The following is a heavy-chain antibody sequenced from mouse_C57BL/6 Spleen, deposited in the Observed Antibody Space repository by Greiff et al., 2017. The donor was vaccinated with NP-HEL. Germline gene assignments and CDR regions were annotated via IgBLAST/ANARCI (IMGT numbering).Heavy chain of an antibody. Sequence: EVQLQQSGPELVKPGASVKIPCKASGYTFTDYNMDWVKQSHGKSLEWIGDINPNNGGTIYNQKFKGKATLTGDKSSSTAYMELRSLTSEDTAVYYCASGIITTVVDAMDYWGQGTSVTVSS. V-gene: IGHV1-18*01. J-gene: IGHJ4*01. CDR2: INPNNGGT. D-gene: IGHD1-1*01. CDR3: ASGIITTVVDAMDY. CDR1: GYTFTDYN.